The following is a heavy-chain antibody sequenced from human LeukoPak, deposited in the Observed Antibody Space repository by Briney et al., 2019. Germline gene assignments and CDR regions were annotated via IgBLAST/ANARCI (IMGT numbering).Heavy chain of an antibody. J-gene: IGHJ5*02. D-gene: IGHD5-24*01. CDR1: VFSLSTPGVG. Sequence: SGPTLVNPTQTLTLTCTFSVFSLSTPGVGVGWIRQPPGKALEWLALIYWNDDKRYSPSLKSRLTNTKDTSNNQVGLTMTNMDPVDTATYYCAHSPREGNWFDPWGQGTLVTVSS. CDR3: AHSPREGNWFDP. V-gene: IGHV2-5*01. CDR2: IYWNDDK.